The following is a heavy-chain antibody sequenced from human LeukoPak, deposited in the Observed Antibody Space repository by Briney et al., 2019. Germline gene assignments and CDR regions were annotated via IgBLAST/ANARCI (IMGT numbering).Heavy chain of an antibody. CDR2: FDPEDGET. CDR1: GYTLTELS. D-gene: IGHD4-17*01. J-gene: IGHJ4*02. Sequence: ASVKVSCKVSGYTLTELSMHWVRQAPGKGLEWMGGFDPEDGETIYAQKFQGRVTMTRDTSTSTVYMELSSLRSEDTAVYYCARADPGETTVTTKDYWGQGTLVTVSS. V-gene: IGHV1-24*01. CDR3: ARADPGETTVTTKDY.